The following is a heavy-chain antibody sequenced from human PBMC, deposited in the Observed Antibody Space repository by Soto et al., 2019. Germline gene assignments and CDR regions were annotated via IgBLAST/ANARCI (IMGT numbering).Heavy chain of an antibody. CDR3: ARYPSTGLFDY. J-gene: IGHJ4*02. D-gene: IGHD4-17*01. V-gene: IGHV1-18*04. Sequence: QVQLVQSGGDVKKPGASVKVSCWASGYIFTSYGISWVRQAPGQGLEWMGWINGDTGNINYAQNLQGRLTMTRDTSTSTVDMELRSLRSDDTAVYYCARYPSTGLFDYWGQGTLVTVSS. CDR1: GYIFTSYG. CDR2: INGDTGNI.